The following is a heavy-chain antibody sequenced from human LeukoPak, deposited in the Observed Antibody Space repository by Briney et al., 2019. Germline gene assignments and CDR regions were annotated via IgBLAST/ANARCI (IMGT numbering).Heavy chain of an antibody. V-gene: IGHV1-18*01. CDR2: ISAYNGNT. CDR1: GYTFTSYG. J-gene: IGHJ5*02. Sequence: ASVKVSCKASGYTFTSYGISWVRQAPGQGLEWMGWISAYNGNTNYAQKLQGRVTMTTDTSTSTAYTELRSLRSDDTAVYYCARSYRNGNWFDPWGQGTLVTVSS. CDR3: ARSYRNGNWFDP. D-gene: IGHD4-11*01.